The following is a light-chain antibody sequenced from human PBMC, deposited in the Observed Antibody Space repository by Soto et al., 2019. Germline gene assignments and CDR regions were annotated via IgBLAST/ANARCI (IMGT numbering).Light chain of an antibody. CDR3: QQSYSTPPFT. CDR1: QSIRSY. V-gene: IGKV1-39*01. J-gene: IGKJ5*01. Sequence: DIQMTQSPSSLSASVGDRFTITCRASQSIRSYLNLYQQKPAQAPKLLIYAPSSLKSGVPSRFSGGCSGTYFTLTISSLPPEDFATYAWQQSYSTPPFTLGNGTRLESK. CDR2: APS.